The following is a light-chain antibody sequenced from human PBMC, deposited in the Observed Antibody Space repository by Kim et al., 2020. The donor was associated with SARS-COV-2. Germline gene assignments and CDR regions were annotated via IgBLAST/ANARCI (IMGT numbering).Light chain of an antibody. Sequence: DIVMTQSPDSLAVSLAERATINCKSSQNILSSSNNKDYLAWYQQKPGQPPKLLIYSASTRASGVPDRFSGSGSGTDFTLTISSLQAEDVAVYCCQQYYSTPLTFGQGTKVDIK. CDR1: QNILSSSNNKDY. CDR3: QQYYSTPLT. CDR2: SAS. V-gene: IGKV4-1*01. J-gene: IGKJ1*01.